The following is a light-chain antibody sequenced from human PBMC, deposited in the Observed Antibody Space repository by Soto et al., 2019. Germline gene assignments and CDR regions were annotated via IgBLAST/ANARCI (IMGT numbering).Light chain of an antibody. CDR3: MQALQPAFT. CDR1: QSLLHSNGYNY. Sequence: DIVMTQSPLSLPVTPGEPASISCRSSQSLLHSNGYNYLDWYLQKPGQSPQLLIYLGSNRASGVPDRFSGSGSGTDFTLKISRVEAEDVGVYYCMQALQPAFTFGPGTKVYIK. CDR2: LGS. J-gene: IGKJ3*01. V-gene: IGKV2-28*01.